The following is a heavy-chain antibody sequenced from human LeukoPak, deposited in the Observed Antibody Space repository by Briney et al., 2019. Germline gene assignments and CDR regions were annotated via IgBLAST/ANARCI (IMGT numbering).Heavy chain of an antibody. Sequence: SETLSLTCTVSGGSISSYYWSWIRQPPGKGLEWIGYIYYSGSTNYNPSPKSRVTISVDTSKNQFSLKLSSVTAADTAVYYCASECCGSGSYSAFDIWGRGTMVSVSS. V-gene: IGHV4-59*01. CDR1: GGSISSYY. D-gene: IGHD3-10*01. J-gene: IGHJ3*02. CDR2: IYYSGST. CDR3: ASECCGSGSYSAFDI.